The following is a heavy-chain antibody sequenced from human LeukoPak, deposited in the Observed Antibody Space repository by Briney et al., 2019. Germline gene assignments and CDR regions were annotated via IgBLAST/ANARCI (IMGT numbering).Heavy chain of an antibody. CDR3: ARGGPSYYDSSGSDY. CDR1: GGSISGYY. D-gene: IGHD3-22*01. V-gene: IGHV4-59*01. CDR2: IYYSGST. J-gene: IGHJ4*02. Sequence: SETLSLTCAVSGGSISGYYWSWIWQRPGKGLEWIGYIYYSGSTNYNPSLKSRITISVDTSRKQLSLKLSTVTAADTAIYYCARGGPSYYDSSGSDYWGQGTLVTVSS.